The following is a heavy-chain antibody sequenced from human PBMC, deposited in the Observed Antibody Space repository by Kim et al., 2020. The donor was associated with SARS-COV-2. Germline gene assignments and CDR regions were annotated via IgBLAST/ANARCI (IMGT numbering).Heavy chain of an antibody. V-gene: IGHV3-30*18. CDR1: GFSFSTYG. D-gene: IGHD3-10*01. Sequence: GGSLRLSCAASGFSFSTYGMHWVRQAPGKGLQWVAILSYDGSNKYYADSVKGRFTISRDNSRNTLYLQMNSLRPEDTAVYYCAKDSSRFTSGSQYFFDYWGGGTLVIVSS. J-gene: IGHJ4*02. CDR3: AKDSSRFTSGSQYFFDY. CDR2: LSYDGSNK.